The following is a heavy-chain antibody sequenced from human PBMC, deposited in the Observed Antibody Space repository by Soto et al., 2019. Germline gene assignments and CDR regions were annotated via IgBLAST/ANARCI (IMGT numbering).Heavy chain of an antibody. CDR3: AKGGGLWFGESHPDY. CDR2: ISYDGSNK. J-gene: IGHJ4*02. CDR1: GFTFSSYG. Sequence: QVQLVESGGGVVQPGRSLRLSCAASGFTFSSYGMHWVRQAPGKGLEWVAVISYDGSNKYYADSVKGRFTISRDNSKNTLYLQMNSLIAEDTAVYYCAKGGGLWFGESHPDYWGQGTLVTVSS. V-gene: IGHV3-30*18. D-gene: IGHD3-10*01.